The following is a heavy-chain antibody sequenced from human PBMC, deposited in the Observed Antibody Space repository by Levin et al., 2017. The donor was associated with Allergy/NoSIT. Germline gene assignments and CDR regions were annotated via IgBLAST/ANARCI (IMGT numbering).Heavy chain of an antibody. J-gene: IGHJ4*02. CDR3: AGSLIAAAAGTPFGY. CDR1: GFTFSSYG. D-gene: IGHD6-13*01. V-gene: IGHV3-33*01. Sequence: GGSLRLSCAASGFTFSSYGMHWVRQAPGKGLEWVAVIWYDGSNKYYADSVKGRFTISRDNSKNTLYLQMNSLRAEDTAVYYCAGSLIAAAAGTPFGYWGQGTLVTVSS. CDR2: IWYDGSNK.